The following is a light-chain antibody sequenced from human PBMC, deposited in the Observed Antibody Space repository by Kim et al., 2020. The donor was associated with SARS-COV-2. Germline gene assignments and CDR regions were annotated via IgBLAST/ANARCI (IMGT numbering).Light chain of an antibody. CDR1: KLGDKF. J-gene: IGLJ3*02. CDR2: EDH. CDR3: QTWVSSSGV. V-gene: IGLV3-1*01. Sequence: SYELTQPPSVSVSPGQTASITCSGDKLGDKFVSWYHQKAGQSPVLVIYEDHKRPSGIPERFSGSNSGNTATLTISGTQAVDEAVYYCQTWVSSSGVFGGGTQLTVL.